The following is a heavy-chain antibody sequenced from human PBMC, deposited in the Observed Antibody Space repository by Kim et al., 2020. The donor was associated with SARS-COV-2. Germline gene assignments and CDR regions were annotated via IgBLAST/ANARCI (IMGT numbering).Heavy chain of an antibody. D-gene: IGHD3-10*01. CDR2: IYYSGST. CDR3: ARAVPGSYDNLLMDV. V-gene: IGHV4-59*01. CDR1: GGSISSYY. Sequence: SETLSLTCTVSGGSISSYYWSWIRQPPGKGLEWIGYIYYSGSTNYNPYLKSRVTISVDTSKNQFSLKLSSVTAADTAVYYCARAVPGSYDNLLMDVWGQGTKVTVSS. J-gene: IGHJ6*02.